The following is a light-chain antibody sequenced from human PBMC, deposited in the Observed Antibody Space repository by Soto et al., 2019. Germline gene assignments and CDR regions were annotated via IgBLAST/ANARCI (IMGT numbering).Light chain of an antibody. J-gene: IGKJ3*01. CDR1: QDISNW. V-gene: IGKV1-12*01. CDR3: QQANSFPPFT. CDR2: AAS. Sequence: DIQMTQSPSSVSASVGDRVTITCRASQDISNWLAWYQQKPGKAPKFLIYAASSLQTGVPSRFSGSGSGTDFTLTISSLQPEDFATYFCQQANSFPPFTFGPGTKVDIK.